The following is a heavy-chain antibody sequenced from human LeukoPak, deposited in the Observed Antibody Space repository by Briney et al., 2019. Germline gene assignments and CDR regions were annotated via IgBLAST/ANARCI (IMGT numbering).Heavy chain of an antibody. D-gene: IGHD1-26*01. J-gene: IGHJ4*02. Sequence: GGSLRLSCAASGFTFSTYAMYWVRQAPGKGLEYVSAISGSGVNTYYANSVKGRFTISRDNSKNTLYLQLGSLRAEDMAVYYFARDSSLGMDWGQGTLVTVSA. CDR2: ISGSGVNT. CDR1: GFTFSTYA. V-gene: IGHV3-64*01. CDR3: ARDSSLGMD.